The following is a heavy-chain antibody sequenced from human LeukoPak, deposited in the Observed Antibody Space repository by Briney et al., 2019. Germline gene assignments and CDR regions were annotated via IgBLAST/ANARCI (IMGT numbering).Heavy chain of an antibody. CDR1: GFTFSNAW. CDR3: VTERAGAFDY. CDR2: VKSKTNGGTI. D-gene: IGHD6-19*01. V-gene: IGHV3-15*01. J-gene: IGHJ4*02. Sequence: GGSLRLSCAASGFTFSNAWMNWVCQAPGKGLEWVGLVKSKTNGGTIDYAAPVKGRFSISRDDSESTLYLQMNSLETEDTALYYCVTERAGAFDYWGQGTLVTVSS.